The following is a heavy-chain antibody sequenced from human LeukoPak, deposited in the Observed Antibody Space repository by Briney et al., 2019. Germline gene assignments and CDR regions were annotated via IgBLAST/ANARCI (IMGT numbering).Heavy chain of an antibody. D-gene: IGHD2-2*01. CDR2: IYYSGST. Sequence: SETLSLTCIVSGGSISSYYWSWIRQPPGKGLEWIGYIYYSGSTNYNPSLKSRVTISVDTSKNQFSLKLSSVTAADTAVYYCAGYQLLSSYYYMDVWGKGTTVTVSS. V-gene: IGHV4-59*01. CDR1: GGSISSYY. J-gene: IGHJ6*03. CDR3: AGYQLLSSYYYMDV.